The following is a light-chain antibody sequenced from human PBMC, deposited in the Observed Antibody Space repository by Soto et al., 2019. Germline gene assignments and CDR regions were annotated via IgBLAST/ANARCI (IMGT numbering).Light chain of an antibody. CDR3: QQYNNWPLT. J-gene: IGKJ2*01. CDR1: QSVSSK. Sequence: EIVMTQSPATLSLSPGDRATLSCRASQSVSSKLAWYQQKPGQAPMLLIYGASTRATVIPARLSGSGSGTEFTPTISSLQSEDFAVYYCQQYNNWPLTFGQGTKLEIK. V-gene: IGKV3-15*01. CDR2: GAS.